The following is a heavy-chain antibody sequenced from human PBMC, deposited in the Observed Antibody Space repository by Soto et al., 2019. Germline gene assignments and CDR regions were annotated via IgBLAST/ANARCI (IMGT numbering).Heavy chain of an antibody. D-gene: IGHD5-12*01. CDR2: IYHSGST. V-gene: IGHV4-30-2*01. J-gene: IGHJ5*02. CDR3: ARGNRDGYKGRFDP. Sequence: PSETLSLTCAVSGGSISSGGYSWSWIRQPPGKGLEWIGYIYHSGSTYYNPSLKSRVTISVDRSKNQFSLKLSSVTAADTAVYYCARGNRDGYKGRFDPWGQGTRVTVSS. CDR1: GGSISSGGYS.